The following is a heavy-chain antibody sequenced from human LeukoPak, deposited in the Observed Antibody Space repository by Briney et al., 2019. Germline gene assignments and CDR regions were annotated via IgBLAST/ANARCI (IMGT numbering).Heavy chain of an antibody. CDR1: GFTFSSYS. J-gene: IGHJ6*02. V-gene: IGHV3-21*01. CDR3: ARYFGDPQGMDV. CDR2: ISSSSSYI. D-gene: IGHD3-10*01. Sequence: GGSLRLSCAASGFTFSSYSMNWVRQAPGKGLEWVSSISSSSSYIYYADSVKGRFTISRDNAKNSLYLQMNSLRAEDTAVYYCARYFGDPQGMDVWGQGTTVTVTS.